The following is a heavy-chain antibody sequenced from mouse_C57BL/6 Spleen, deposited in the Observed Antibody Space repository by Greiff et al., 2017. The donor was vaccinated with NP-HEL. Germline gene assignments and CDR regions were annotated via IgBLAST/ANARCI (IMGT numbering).Heavy chain of an antibody. D-gene: IGHD3-3*01. J-gene: IGHJ2*01. CDR3: ARGGDSYYFDY. V-gene: IGHV5-9*01. CDR1: GFTFSSYT. Sequence: EVMLVESGGGLVKPGGSLKLSCAASGFTFSSYTMSWVRQTPEKRLEWVATISGGGGNTYYPDSVKGRFTISRDNAKNTLYLQMSRLRSEDTALYYCARGGDSYYFDYWGQGTTLTVSS. CDR2: ISGGGGNT.